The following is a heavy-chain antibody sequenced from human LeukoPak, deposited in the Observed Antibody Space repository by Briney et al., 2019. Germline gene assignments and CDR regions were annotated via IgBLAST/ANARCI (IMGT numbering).Heavy chain of an antibody. V-gene: IGHV3-23*01. CDR2: IKGGGGDP. D-gene: IGHD6-19*01. CDR1: GFTFSSNA. Sequence: GGSLRLSCAASGFTFSSNAMGWVRQAPGKGLEWVSSIKGGGGDPFYADSVKGRFTISRDNSKNTLFLQLNSLRAEYTAVYYCARGWPYAFDIWGQGTMVTVSS. CDR3: ARGWPYAFDI. J-gene: IGHJ3*02.